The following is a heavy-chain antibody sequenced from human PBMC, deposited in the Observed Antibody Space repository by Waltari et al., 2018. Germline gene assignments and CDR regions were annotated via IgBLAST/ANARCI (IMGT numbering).Heavy chain of an antibody. Sequence: VQLVESGGGVVQPGRSLRLSCAASGFTFSSYELNWVRQAPGKGLEWVSYISSSGSTIYYADSVKGRFTISRDNAKNSLYLQMNSLRAEDTAVYYCASDIGSTSGMDVWGQGTTVTVSS. V-gene: IGHV3-48*03. CDR3: ASDIGSTSGMDV. CDR2: ISSSGSTI. J-gene: IGHJ6*02. CDR1: GFTFSSYE. D-gene: IGHD2-2*01.